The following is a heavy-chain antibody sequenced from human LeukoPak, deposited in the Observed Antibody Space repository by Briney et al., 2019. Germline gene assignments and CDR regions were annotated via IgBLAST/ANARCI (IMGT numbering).Heavy chain of an antibody. D-gene: IGHD4-17*01. CDR1: GGSISSYY. CDR2: IYYSGST. CDR3: ARNPPVMGAVTTYYYYGMDV. V-gene: IGHV4-59*01. J-gene: IGHJ6*02. Sequence: SETLSLTCTVSGGSISSYYWSWIRQPPGKGLEWIGYIYYSGSTNYNPSLKSRVTISVDTSKNQFSLKLSSVTAADTAVYYCARNPPVMGAVTTYYYYGMDVWGQGTTVTVSS.